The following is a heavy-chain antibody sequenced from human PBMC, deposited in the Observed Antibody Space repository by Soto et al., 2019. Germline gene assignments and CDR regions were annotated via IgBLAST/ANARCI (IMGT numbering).Heavy chain of an antibody. CDR3: ARVTNTWEDDY. D-gene: IGHD1-26*01. Sequence: EVQLVESGGGLVQPGGSLRLSCVVSGFTFSDYGVNWVRQAPGKGLEWVSYISIGIDTIYYAVSVKGSFTISRDNAKNPLFRQMNSLRDEDTALYYCARVTNTWEDDYWGHESMVTVSS. J-gene: IGHJ4*01. V-gene: IGHV3-48*02. CDR2: ISIGIDTI. CDR1: GFTFSDYG.